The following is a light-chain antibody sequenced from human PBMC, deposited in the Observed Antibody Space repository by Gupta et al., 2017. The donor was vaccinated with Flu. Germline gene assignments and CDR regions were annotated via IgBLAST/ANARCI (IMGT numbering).Light chain of an antibody. J-gene: IGKJ2*01. Sequence: EIVLTQSPGTLSLSPGERATLSCKTSQSLRNTYLAWYQQKPGQAPRILIYGASTRATGIPDRFSGTGSGTDFTLIISRLEPEDFAVYYCHHYGTSLRPLLFGEGTKLEIK. V-gene: IGKV3-20*01. CDR3: HHYGTSLRPLL. CDR2: GAS. CDR1: QSLRNTY.